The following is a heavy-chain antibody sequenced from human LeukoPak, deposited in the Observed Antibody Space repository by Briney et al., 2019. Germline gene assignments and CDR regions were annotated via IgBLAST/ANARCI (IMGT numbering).Heavy chain of an antibody. CDR2: IIPMLGTA. CDR3: ARDGLLTRTGMDV. J-gene: IGHJ6*03. Sequence: ASVKVSCKASGGSFSDYTISWVRQAPGQGLEWMGGIIPMLGTAKYAQNFQGRVTITTDDSSNTVYMELSSLRFEDTASYFCARDGLLTRTGMDVWGKGTTVTVSS. V-gene: IGHV1-69*16. D-gene: IGHD3/OR15-3a*01. CDR1: GGSFSDYT.